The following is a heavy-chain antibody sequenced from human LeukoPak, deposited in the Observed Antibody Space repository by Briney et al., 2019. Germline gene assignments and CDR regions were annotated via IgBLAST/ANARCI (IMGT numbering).Heavy chain of an antibody. J-gene: IGHJ4*02. CDR3: ATRLDILTGYYGDFDY. CDR2: INAGNGNT. CDR1: GYTFTSYA. V-gene: IGHV1-3*01. D-gene: IGHD3-9*01. Sequence: ASVKVSCKASGYTFTSYAVHWVRQAPGQRLEWMGWINAGNGNTKYSQSFQGRVTITRDTSASTAYMELSSLRPEDTAVYYCATRLDILTGYYGDFDYWGQGTLVTVSS.